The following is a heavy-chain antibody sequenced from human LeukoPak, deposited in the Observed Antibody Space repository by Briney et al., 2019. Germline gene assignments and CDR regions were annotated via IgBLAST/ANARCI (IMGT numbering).Heavy chain of an antibody. CDR2: INPNSGGT. V-gene: IGHV1-2*02. Sequence: ASVKVSCKVSGYTFTGYYIHWVRQAPGQGLEWMGWINPNSGGTNYAQKFQGRVTMTRDTSISTAYMELSRLTSDDTAVYYCARFAIADDYWGQGTLVTVSS. D-gene: IGHD2/OR15-2a*01. CDR3: ARFAIADDY. CDR1: GYTFTGYY. J-gene: IGHJ4*02.